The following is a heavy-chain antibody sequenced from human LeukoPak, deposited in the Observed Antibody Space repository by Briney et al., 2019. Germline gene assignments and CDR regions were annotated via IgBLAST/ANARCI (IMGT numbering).Heavy chain of an antibody. D-gene: IGHD2-2*01. CDR2: IYHSGST. CDR1: GGSISSSNW. V-gene: IGHV4-4*02. CDR3: AKGQVPAAPRVATYNWFDP. J-gene: IGHJ5*02. Sequence: SETLSLTCAVSGGSISSSNWWSWVRQPPGKGLEWIGEIYHSGSTNYNPSLKSRVTISVDKSKNQFSLKLSSVTAADTAVYYCAKGQVPAAPRVATYNWFDPWGQGTLVTVSS.